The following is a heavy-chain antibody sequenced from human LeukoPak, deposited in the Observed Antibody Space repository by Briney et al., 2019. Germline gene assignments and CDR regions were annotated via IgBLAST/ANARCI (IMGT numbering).Heavy chain of an antibody. J-gene: IGHJ4*02. Sequence: GSLRLSCAASGFIFSSYSMHWVRQAPGTGLEYVSVISPDWTKTYYTNSVRGRFTISRDNSKNALYLQMGSLRDEDTAMYFCAREQPAGSTDYWGQGTLVTVSS. CDR1: GFIFSSYS. CDR3: AREQPAGSTDY. CDR2: ISPDWTKT. V-gene: IGHV3-64*01. D-gene: IGHD2-2*01.